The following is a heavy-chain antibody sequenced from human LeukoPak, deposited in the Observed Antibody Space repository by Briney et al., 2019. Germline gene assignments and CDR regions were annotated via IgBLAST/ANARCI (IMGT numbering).Heavy chain of an antibody. CDR2: IYYSGST. D-gene: IGHD2/OR15-2a*01. CDR1: GGSISSSSYY. V-gene: IGHV4-39*07. Sequence: ETLSLTCTVSGGSISSSSYYWGWIRQPPGRGLEWIGSIYYSGSTYYNPSLKSRVTISVDTSKNQFSLKLSSVTAADTAVYYCAGTSKEENWGQGTLVTVSS. J-gene: IGHJ1*01. CDR3: AGTSKEEN.